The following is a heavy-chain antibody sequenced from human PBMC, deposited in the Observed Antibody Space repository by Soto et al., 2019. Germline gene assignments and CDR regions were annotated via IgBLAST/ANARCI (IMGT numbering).Heavy chain of an antibody. D-gene: IGHD2-15*01. Sequence: ASVKVSCKASGYTFTSYAMHWVRQAPGQRLEWMGWINAGNGNTKYSQKFQGRVTITRDTSASTAYMDLSSLRSENTAVYYCARGPGGPDGPEDYCGQGTLVIVS. CDR3: ARGPGGPDGPEDY. J-gene: IGHJ4*02. CDR2: INAGNGNT. CDR1: GYTFTSYA. V-gene: IGHV1-3*01.